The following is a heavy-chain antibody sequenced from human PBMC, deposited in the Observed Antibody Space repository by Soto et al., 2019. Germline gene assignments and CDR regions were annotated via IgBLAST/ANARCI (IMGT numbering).Heavy chain of an antibody. D-gene: IGHD3-9*01. CDR1: GFSLSTSGVG. CDR3: AHSRSDILTGYSASF. CDR2: IYWDDDK. J-gene: IGHJ4*02. V-gene: IGHV2-5*02. Sequence: SGPTLVNPTQTLTLTCSFSGFSLSTSGVGVGWIRQPPGKALEWLALIYWDDDKRYCPSLKSWLTITKDTSKNQVVLTMTNMDPVDTATYYCAHSRSDILTGYSASFWAKGTMVTVSS.